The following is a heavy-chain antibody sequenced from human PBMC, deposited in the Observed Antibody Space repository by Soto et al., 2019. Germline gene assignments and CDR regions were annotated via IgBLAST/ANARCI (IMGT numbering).Heavy chain of an antibody. CDR3: ARDLKEYCSDGKCNWFDP. V-gene: IGHV4-59*01. CDR1: GASITTYY. D-gene: IGHD2-15*01. Sequence: SETLSLTCTVSGASITTYYWSWIRQPPGKGLEWIGYISYSGSTDYNPSLKSRVAISFDASKNQISLQVRSATAADAAVYYCARDLKEYCSDGKCNWFDPWGQGTLVTVSS. J-gene: IGHJ5*02. CDR2: ISYSGST.